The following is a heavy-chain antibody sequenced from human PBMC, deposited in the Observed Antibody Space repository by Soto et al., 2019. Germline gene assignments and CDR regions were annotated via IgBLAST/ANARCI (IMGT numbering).Heavy chain of an antibody. J-gene: IGHJ4*02. CDR1: GFTFSSAP. V-gene: IGHV3-15*01. Sequence: EVQLVESGGGFVKPGESLTLSCAASGFTFSSAPMSWVRQAPGKGLEWVGRIKPNTNGGAIDYLAPVKGRFTLSRDDSKNTLYLQMNSLKFEDSALYYCTTPAIPVDGTQPFNYWGQGAVVTVSS. CDR2: IKPNTNGGAI. CDR3: TTPAIPVDGTQPFNY. D-gene: IGHD6-19*01.